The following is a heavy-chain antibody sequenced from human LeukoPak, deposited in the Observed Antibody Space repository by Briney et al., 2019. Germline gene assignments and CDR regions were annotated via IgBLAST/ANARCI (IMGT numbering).Heavy chain of an antibody. V-gene: IGHV1-46*01. D-gene: IGHD4-17*01. J-gene: IGHJ3*02. Sequence: GASVKVSCKASGYTFTSYYMNWVRQAPGQGLEWMGIINPSGGSTSYAQKFQGRVTMTRDMSTSTVYMELSSLRSEDTAVYHCASSTVTTRFGAFDIWGQGTMVTVSS. CDR2: INPSGGST. CDR1: GYTFTSYY. CDR3: ASSTVTTRFGAFDI.